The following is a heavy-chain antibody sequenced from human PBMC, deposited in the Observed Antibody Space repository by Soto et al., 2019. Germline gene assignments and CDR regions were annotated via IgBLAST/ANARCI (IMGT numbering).Heavy chain of an antibody. Sequence: EVQLVESGGGLVKPGGSLRLSCAASGFTFSSYSMNWVRQAPGKGLEWVSSISSSSSYIYYADSVKGRFTISRDNAKXXXXXXXXXXXXXXXXXXXXXXXXXXXSYAFDIWGQGTMVTVSS. D-gene: IGHD2-15*01. CDR2: ISSSSSYI. CDR1: GFTFSSYS. J-gene: IGHJ3*02. CDR3: XXXXXXXSYAFDI. V-gene: IGHV3-21*01.